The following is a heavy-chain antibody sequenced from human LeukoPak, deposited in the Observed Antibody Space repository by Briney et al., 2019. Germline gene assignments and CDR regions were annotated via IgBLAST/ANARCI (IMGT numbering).Heavy chain of an antibody. J-gene: IGHJ5*02. CDR2: INPHSGDT. Sequence: ASVKVSCNTSGYSFTGYYMHWVRQAPGQGLEWMGWINPHSGDTVYAQNFLGRLTMTRDTSISTAYMELTRLRPDDTAVYYCARHYGNDILTESGFDPWGQGTLVTVSS. CDR3: ARHYGNDILTESGFDP. V-gene: IGHV1-2*02. CDR1: GYSFTGYY. D-gene: IGHD3-9*01.